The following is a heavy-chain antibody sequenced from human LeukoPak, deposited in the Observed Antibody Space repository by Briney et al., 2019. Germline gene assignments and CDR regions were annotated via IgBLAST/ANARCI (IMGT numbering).Heavy chain of an antibody. CDR3: ARYPLSYSNNWHYYFEY. V-gene: IGHV4-59*01. CDR1: GGSISSDY. Sequence: SETLSLTWTVSGGSISSDYWSWIRQPPGKGLEWVGYISYSGSTNYNPSLKSRVTISVDTSKNQFSLKLSSVTAADTAVYYCARYPLSYSNNWHYYFEYWGQGTLVTVSS. CDR2: ISYSGST. D-gene: IGHD6-13*01. J-gene: IGHJ4*02.